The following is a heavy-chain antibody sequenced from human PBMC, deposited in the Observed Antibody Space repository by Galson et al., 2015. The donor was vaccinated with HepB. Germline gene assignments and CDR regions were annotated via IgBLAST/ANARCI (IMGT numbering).Heavy chain of an antibody. J-gene: IGHJ3*02. CDR1: GFILSSFG. D-gene: IGHD3-22*01. CDR2: ISYDGSYK. Sequence: SLRLSCAASGFILSSFGLHWVRQAPGKGLEWVTFISYDGSYKNYAGSVKGRFTISRDNSKNTLYLQMNSLRAEDTAVYYCATTLFGSGSYWTFEIWGQGTLVTVSS. CDR3: ATTLFGSGSYWTFEI. V-gene: IGHV3-30*03.